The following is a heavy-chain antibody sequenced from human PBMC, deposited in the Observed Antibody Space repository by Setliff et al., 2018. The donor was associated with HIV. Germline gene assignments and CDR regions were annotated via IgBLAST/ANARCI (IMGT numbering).Heavy chain of an antibody. Sequence: GASVKVSCKASGYTFSNSDINWVRQAPGQGLEWMGWMNPKSGNTGYAQKFQGWVTMTRDTSISTAYMELSRLRSDDTAVYYCARDISTYYYDSSGPFDYWGQGTLVTVSS. CDR3: ARDISTYYYDSSGPFDY. J-gene: IGHJ4*02. CDR1: GYTFSNSD. D-gene: IGHD3-22*01. CDR2: MNPKSGNT. V-gene: IGHV1-8*02.